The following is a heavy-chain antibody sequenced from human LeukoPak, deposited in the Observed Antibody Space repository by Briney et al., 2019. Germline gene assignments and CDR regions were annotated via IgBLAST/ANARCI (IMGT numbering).Heavy chain of an antibody. V-gene: IGHV3-66*01. CDR3: ARDYSLHYFGMDV. Sequence: GGPLRLSCAASGFTVSSNYMTWVRQAPGKGLEWVSIIYSGGSTYYADSVKGRFTISRDNSKNTLYLQMNSLRAEDTAVYYCARDYSLHYFGMDVWGQGTTVTVSS. CDR1: GFTVSSNY. CDR2: IYSGGST. J-gene: IGHJ6*02. D-gene: IGHD4-11*01.